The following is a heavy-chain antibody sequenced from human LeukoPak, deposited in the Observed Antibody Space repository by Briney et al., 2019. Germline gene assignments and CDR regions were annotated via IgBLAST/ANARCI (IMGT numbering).Heavy chain of an antibody. Sequence: SETLSLTCTVSGGSISSSSYYWGWIRQPPGKGLEWIGRIYTSGSTNYNPSLKSRVTISVDTSKNQFSLKLSSVTAADTAVYYCARETTVTPHYYMDVWGKGTTVTVSS. J-gene: IGHJ6*03. CDR3: ARETTVTPHYYMDV. D-gene: IGHD4-17*01. CDR2: IYTSGST. V-gene: IGHV4-61*02. CDR1: GGSISSSSYY.